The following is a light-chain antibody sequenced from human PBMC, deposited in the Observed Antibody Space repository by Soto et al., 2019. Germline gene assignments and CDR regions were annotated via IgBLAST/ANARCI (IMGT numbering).Light chain of an antibody. Sequence: QSVLTQPPSVSGTPGQTVTISCTGSSSTLGAGYDVHWYQQFPGTAPKLLVFANNNRPAGVPDRFSGSKSGTSASLAITGLQTEDEATYYCQSYHTSLTGVFGTGTKLTVL. V-gene: IGLV1-40*01. CDR2: ANN. CDR1: SSTLGAGYD. CDR3: QSYHTSLTGV. J-gene: IGLJ1*01.